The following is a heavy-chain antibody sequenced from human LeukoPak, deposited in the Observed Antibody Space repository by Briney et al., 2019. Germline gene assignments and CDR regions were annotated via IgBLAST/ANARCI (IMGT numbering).Heavy chain of an antibody. D-gene: IGHD4/OR15-4a*01. CDR1: GFSFSSYA. Sequence: PGGSLRLSCAASGFSFSSYAMSWVRQAPGKGLEWVSAISGGGSTIFYADSVKGRFTVSRDNSDNTLFLQMNRLRVEDTALYYCAKATMDTTYFDSWGQGTLVTVSS. V-gene: IGHV3-23*01. CDR2: ISGGGSTI. CDR3: AKATMDTTYFDS. J-gene: IGHJ4*02.